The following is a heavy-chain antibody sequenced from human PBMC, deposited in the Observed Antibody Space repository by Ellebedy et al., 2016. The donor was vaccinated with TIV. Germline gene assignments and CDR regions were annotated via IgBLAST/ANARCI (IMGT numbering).Heavy chain of an antibody. V-gene: IGHV3-7*03. CDR2: INQDGGEK. D-gene: IGHD1-20*01. CDR3: ARGFNLSV. CDR1: GFTFTAYW. Sequence: PGGSLRLSCAASGFTFTAYWMTWVRQTPGKGLEWVANINQDGGEKYFMDAVKGRFTISRDNAKKSLYLQMNSLRAEDTAIYYCARGFNLSVWGRGTRVTVSS. J-gene: IGHJ4*02.